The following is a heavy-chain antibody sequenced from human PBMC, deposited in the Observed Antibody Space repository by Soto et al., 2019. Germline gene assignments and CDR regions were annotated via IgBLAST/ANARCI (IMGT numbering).Heavy chain of an antibody. V-gene: IGHV3-30*03. Sequence: QVQLVESGGGVVQPGRSLRLSCAASGFTFSSYGMHWVRQVPGKGLEWVAVISYDGTNKYYADSVKGRFTISRDNSKNTLYLQMNSLRAEDTAVYYCAGGYGLTYFDYWGQGTLVTVSS. D-gene: IGHD1-1*01. CDR3: AGGYGLTYFDY. CDR2: ISYDGTNK. CDR1: GFTFSSYG. J-gene: IGHJ4*02.